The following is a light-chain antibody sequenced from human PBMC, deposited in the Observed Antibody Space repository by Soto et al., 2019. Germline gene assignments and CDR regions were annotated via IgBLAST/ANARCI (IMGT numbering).Light chain of an antibody. CDR1: SGDVGGYNY. J-gene: IGLJ2*01. CDR3: IAYTSSTTLV. V-gene: IGLV2-14*01. Sequence: QSVLTQPASVSGSPGQSITISCTGTSGDVGGYNYVSWYQQYPGKAPKLMIYDVSNRPSGVSNRFSGSKSGNTASLTISGLQTEDEADYYCIAYTSSTTLVFGGGTKLTVL. CDR2: DVS.